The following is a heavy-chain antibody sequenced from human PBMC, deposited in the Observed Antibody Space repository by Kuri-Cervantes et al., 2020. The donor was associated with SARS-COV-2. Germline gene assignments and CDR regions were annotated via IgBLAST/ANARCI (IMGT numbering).Heavy chain of an antibody. CDR1: GFSFSSYS. D-gene: IGHD5-18*01. Sequence: AESLSLSCAVSGFSFSSYSMNWVRQAQGKGLGWVSSISSSSSYIYYSDSVKGRFTTSRNNAKNSLYQQMNSLRAEDTAVYYCARVHSYGPQDYYYYGMDVWGQGTMVTVSS. CDR2: ISSSSSYI. CDR3: ARVHSYGPQDYYYYGMDV. J-gene: IGHJ6*02. V-gene: IGHV3-21*01.